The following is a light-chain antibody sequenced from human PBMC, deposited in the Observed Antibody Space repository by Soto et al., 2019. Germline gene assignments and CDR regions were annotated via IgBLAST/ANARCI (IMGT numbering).Light chain of an antibody. V-gene: IGKV1-39*01. CDR3: QQTYSIPFT. CDR1: QTISSF. CDR2: AAV. J-gene: IGKJ2*01. Sequence: DIQMTQSPSSLSASVGDRVTITCRASQTISSFLNWYQQKPGNAPKLVIYAAVGLESGVPPRFSATGSGTDFTLTINSLQPEDFATYYCQQTYSIPFTFGQGTKLEI.